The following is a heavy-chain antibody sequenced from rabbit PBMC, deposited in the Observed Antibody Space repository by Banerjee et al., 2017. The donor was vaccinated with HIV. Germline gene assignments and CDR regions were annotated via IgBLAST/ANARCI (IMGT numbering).Heavy chain of an antibody. V-gene: IGHV1S45*01. CDR3: ARHAATDGYNV. D-gene: IGHD6-1*01. CDR1: GFSFSGSYW. J-gene: IGHJ4*01. CDR2: VDAGSGVT. Sequence: QEQLEESGGDLVKPEGSLTLTCTASGFSFSGSYWICWVRQAPGKGLEWIACVDAGSGVTYYANWAKGRFTISKTSSTTVTLQMTSLTAADTATYFCARHAATDGYNVWGPGTLVTVS.